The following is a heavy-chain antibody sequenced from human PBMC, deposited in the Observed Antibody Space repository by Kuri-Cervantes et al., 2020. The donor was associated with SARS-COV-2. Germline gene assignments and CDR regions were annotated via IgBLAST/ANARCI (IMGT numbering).Heavy chain of an antibody. CDR3: VRVGDHWNFDY. CDR1: GFTFSGHW. Sequence: GESLKISCAASGFTFSGHWIHWVRQAPGKGLVWVSRINPDGSYTNNADSVKCRFTLSRDNAKNMLFLQMNSLRAEDTAVYYCVRVGDHWNFDYWGQGTLVTVSS. V-gene: IGHV3-74*01. J-gene: IGHJ4*02. D-gene: IGHD1-1*01. CDR2: INPDGSYT.